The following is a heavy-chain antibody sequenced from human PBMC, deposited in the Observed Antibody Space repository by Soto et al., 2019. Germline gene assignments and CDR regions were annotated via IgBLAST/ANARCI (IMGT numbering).Heavy chain of an antibody. D-gene: IGHD6-19*01. CDR1: GFSLSTSGVG. CDR2: IYWDDDK. J-gene: IGHJ1*01. Sequence: QITLKESGPPLVKPTQTLTLTCTFSGFSLSTSGVGVGWIPQPPGKALERLALIYWDDDKRYSPSLKSRLTLTKDTSKNQVVLTMTNMDPVDTATYYCAHRRTGLAVAGTVWYVQHWGQGTLVNVSS. CDR3: AHRRTGLAVAGTVWYVQH. V-gene: IGHV2-5*02.